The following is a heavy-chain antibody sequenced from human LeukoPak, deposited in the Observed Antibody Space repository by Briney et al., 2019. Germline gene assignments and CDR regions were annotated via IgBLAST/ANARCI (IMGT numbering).Heavy chain of an antibody. V-gene: IGHV3-15*07. CDR3: YTSITDY. CDR2: IRSKIDGGAT. J-gene: IGHJ4*02. Sequence: GGSLRLSCAASGFNVNNAWMSWVRQAPGKGLEWVGRIRSKIDGGATDYAAPVKGRFTISRNDSKNTLYLQINSLKIEDTAMYYCYTSITDYWGQGTLVTVSS. D-gene: IGHD2-21*01. CDR1: GFNVNNAW.